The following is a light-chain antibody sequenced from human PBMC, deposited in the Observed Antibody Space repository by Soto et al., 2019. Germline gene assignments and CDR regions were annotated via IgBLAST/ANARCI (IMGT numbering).Light chain of an antibody. CDR2: DAS. CDR3: QQRSNWPPK. J-gene: IGKJ1*01. CDR1: QSVSSY. Sequence: EIVLTQSPATLSLSPGERATLSCSASQSVSSYLAWYQQKPGQAPSLLIYDASNRATCIPARFSGSGSGTDFTLTISSLEPEDFAVYYCQQRSNWPPKFGQGTKVEIK. V-gene: IGKV3-11*01.